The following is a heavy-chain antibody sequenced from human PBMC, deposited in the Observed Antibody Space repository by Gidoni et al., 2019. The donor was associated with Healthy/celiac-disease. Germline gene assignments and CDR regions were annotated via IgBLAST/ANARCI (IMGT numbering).Heavy chain of an antibody. CDR2: IYTSGST. CDR3: ARAIPGYYDYVWGSYQFDY. D-gene: IGHD3-16*01. CDR1: GGSISSGSYY. J-gene: IGHJ4*02. Sequence: QVQLQESGPGLVKPSQTLSLTCTVSGGSISSGSYYWSWIRQPAGKGLEWIGRIYTSGSTNYNPSLKSRVTISVDTSKNQFSLKLSSVTAADTAVYYCARAIPGYYDYVWGSYQFDYWGQGTLVTVSS. V-gene: IGHV4-61*02.